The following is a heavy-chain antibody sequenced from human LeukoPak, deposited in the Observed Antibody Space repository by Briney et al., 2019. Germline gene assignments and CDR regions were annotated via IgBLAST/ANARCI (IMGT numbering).Heavy chain of an antibody. J-gene: IGHJ3*02. CDR1: GGSISSSSYY. CDR3: ARDTGATGAFDI. V-gene: IGHV4-39*02. D-gene: IGHD1-26*01. Sequence: PSETLSLTCTVSGGSISSSSYYWGWIRQPPGKGLEWIGSIYYTGSTYYNPSLKSRVTISVDTSKNQFSLKLSSVTAADTAVYYCARDTGATGAFDIWGQGTMVTVSS. CDR2: IYYTGST.